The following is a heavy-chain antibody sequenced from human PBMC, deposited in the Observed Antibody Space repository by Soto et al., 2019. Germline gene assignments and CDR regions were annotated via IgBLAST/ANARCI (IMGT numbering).Heavy chain of an antibody. CDR2: LYNAGST. D-gene: IGHD2-21*02. CDR1: GGSISRYY. J-gene: IGHJ6*01. CDR3: ARDLWGYCGTDCYPLDV. Sequence: QVRLQESGPGLVKPSETLSLTCTVSGGSISRYYWSWIRQPPGKGLEWIGYLYNAGSTIYNPSLKSRVTLSVDMSQNQFSLNLNYVTGADTAVYYCARDLWGYCGTDCYPLDVW. V-gene: IGHV4-59*01.